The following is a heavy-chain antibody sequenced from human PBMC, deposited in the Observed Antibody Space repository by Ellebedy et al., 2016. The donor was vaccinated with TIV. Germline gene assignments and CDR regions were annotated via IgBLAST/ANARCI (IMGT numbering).Heavy chain of an antibody. CDR3: ARLGRITLFARNPWFDP. Sequence: SETLSLTXSVSNGSLSSGGYYWAWIRQPPGKGLEWIGSVYHSGITYYNSSLKSRVTISVDSSNNQFSLKLTSVTAADTAVYYCARLGRITLFARNPWFDPWGQGTLVTVSA. CDR1: NGSLSSGGYY. D-gene: IGHD3-3*01. J-gene: IGHJ5*02. V-gene: IGHV4-39*01. CDR2: VYHSGIT.